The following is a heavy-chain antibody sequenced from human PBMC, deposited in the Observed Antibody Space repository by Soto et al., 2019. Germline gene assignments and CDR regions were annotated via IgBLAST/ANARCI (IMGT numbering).Heavy chain of an antibody. CDR3: ARVDEGCSGGSCYAIDYYYYGMDV. V-gene: IGHV1-8*01. CDR2: MNPNSGNT. Sequence: ASVKVSCKASGYTFTSYDINWVRQATGQGLEWMGWMNPNSGNTGYAQKFQGRVTITRDTSASTAYMELSSLRSEDTAVYYCARVDEGCSGGSCYAIDYYYYGMDVWGQGTTVTVSS. J-gene: IGHJ6*02. D-gene: IGHD2-15*01. CDR1: GYTFTSYD.